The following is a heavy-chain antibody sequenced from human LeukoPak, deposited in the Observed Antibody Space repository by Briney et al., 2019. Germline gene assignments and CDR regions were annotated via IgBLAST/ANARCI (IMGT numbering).Heavy chain of an antibody. CDR1: GYSFTSYW. CDR2: IYPGDSDT. Sequence: GESLKISCKGSGYSFTSYWIGWVRQMPGKGLEWMGIIYPGDSDTRYSPSFEGQVSFSTDESISTAYLQWSSLKASDTAMYYCARRGTDFDYWGQGTLVTVSS. CDR3: ARRGTDFDY. V-gene: IGHV5-51*01. J-gene: IGHJ4*02.